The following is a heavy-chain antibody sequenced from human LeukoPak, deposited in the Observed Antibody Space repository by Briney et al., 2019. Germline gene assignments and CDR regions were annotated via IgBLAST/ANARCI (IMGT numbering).Heavy chain of an antibody. V-gene: IGHV3-48*02. CDR3: ARGPLGWSDY. CDR2: IVSSGSTI. D-gene: IGHD1-26*01. J-gene: IGHJ4*02. Sequence: GGSLRLSCAASGFTFSSYSMNWVRQAPGKGLEWVSYIVSSGSTIYYADSVKGRFTISRDNAKNSLYLQMNSLRDEDTAVYYCARGPLGWSDYWGQGTLVTVTS. CDR1: GFTFSSYS.